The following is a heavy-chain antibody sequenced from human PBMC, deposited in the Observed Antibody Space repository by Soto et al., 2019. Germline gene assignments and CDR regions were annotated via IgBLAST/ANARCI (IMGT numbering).Heavy chain of an antibody. Sequence: SETLSLTCTVSGGSVSSGYNYWSWIRQSPGKGLEWIGYISGSGSTGYNPSLKNRLTMSVDRSKNQFTLRLTSVTAADTAVYFCATESGSTYGYFDYWGQGTQVTVSS. V-gene: IGHV4-30-4*01. CDR1: GGSVSSGYNY. D-gene: IGHD5-18*01. CDR2: ISGSGST. CDR3: ATESGSTYGYFDY. J-gene: IGHJ4*02.